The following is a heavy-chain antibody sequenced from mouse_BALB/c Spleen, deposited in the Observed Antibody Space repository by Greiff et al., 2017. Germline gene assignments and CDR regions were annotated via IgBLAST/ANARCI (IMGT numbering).Heavy chain of an antibody. CDR2: ISNGGGST. CDR1: GFTFSSYT. J-gene: IGHJ4*01. Sequence: EVKLMESGGGLVQPGGSLKLSCAASGFTFSSYTMSWVRQTPEKRLEWVAYISNGGGSTYYPDTVKGRFTISRDNAKNTLYLQMSSLKSEDTAMYYCASNYDAMDYWGQGTSVTVSS. CDR3: ASNYDAMDY. V-gene: IGHV5-12-2*01.